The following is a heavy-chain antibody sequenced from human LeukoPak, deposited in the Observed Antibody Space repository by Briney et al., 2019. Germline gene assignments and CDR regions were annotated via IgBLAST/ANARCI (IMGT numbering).Heavy chain of an antibody. CDR1: GFTVSSNY. D-gene: IGHD3-22*01. CDR2: IYSGGST. CDR3: AREGYDSSGYSAAFDY. Sequence: GGSLRLSCAASGFTVSSNYMSWVRQAPGKGREWVSDIYSGGSTYYADSVKGRFTISRDNSKNTLYLQMNSLRAEDTAVYYCAREGYDSSGYSAAFDYWGQGTLVTVSS. J-gene: IGHJ4*02. V-gene: IGHV3-53*01.